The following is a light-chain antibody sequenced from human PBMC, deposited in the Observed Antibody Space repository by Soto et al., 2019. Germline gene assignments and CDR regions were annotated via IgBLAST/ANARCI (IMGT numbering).Light chain of an antibody. CDR2: DVS. CDR3: QQRSNWWT. CDR1: ESVADY. Sequence: EIVLTQSPATLSLSPGERGTLSCRASESVADYLAWYQQKPGQAPRLLVYDVSYRAAGIPTRFSGGGSGTDFTLTISSLEPEDFAVYYCQQRSNWWTFGPGTKVDIK. V-gene: IGKV3-11*01. J-gene: IGKJ1*01.